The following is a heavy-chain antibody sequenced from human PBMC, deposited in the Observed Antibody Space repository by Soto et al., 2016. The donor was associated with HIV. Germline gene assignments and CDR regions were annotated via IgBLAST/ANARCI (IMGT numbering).Heavy chain of an antibody. J-gene: IGHJ5*02. CDR1: GFTFSYYW. CDR3: ARATYYYDSSGYFSWFDP. Sequence: EVQLVESGGGLVQPGGSLRLSCAASGFTFSYYWMNWVRQAPGKGLVWVSHINSDGSSTNYADSVKGRFTISRDNDKNTLYLHMNSLRVEDTAVYYCARATYYYDSSGYFSWFDPGAREPWSPSPQ. V-gene: IGHV3-74*01. D-gene: IGHD3-22*01. CDR2: INSDGSST.